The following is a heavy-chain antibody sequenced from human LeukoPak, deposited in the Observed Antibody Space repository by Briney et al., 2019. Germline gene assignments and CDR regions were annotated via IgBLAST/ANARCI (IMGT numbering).Heavy chain of an antibody. D-gene: IGHD6-19*01. CDR2: IYYSGST. CDR1: GGSISSCY. Sequence: PSETLSLTCTVSGGSISSCYWSWIRQPPGKGLEWIGYIYYSGSTNYNPSLKSRVTISVDTSKNQFSLKLSSVTAADTAVYYCATAIPGIAVAGGLDYFDYWGQGTLVTVSS. V-gene: IGHV4-59*01. CDR3: ATAIPGIAVAGGLDYFDY. J-gene: IGHJ4*02.